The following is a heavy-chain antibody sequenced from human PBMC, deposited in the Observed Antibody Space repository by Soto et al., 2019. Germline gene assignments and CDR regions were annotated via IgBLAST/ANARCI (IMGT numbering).Heavy chain of an antibody. CDR1: GFTFSDYA. D-gene: IGHD6-6*01. CDR2: TSGNGGST. Sequence: VQLLESGGALVQPGGSLRLSCAASGFTFSDYAMTWVRHAPGKGLEWVSHTSGNGGSTYYADSVKGRFTISRDNSRDTMHLQMNSLRAEDTALYYCTRTLFIAARGVEPFDYWGQGALVTVSS. J-gene: IGHJ4*02. CDR3: TRTLFIAARGVEPFDY. V-gene: IGHV3-23*01.